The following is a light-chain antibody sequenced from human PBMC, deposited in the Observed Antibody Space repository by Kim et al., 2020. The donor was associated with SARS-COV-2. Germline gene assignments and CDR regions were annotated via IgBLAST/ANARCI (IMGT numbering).Light chain of an antibody. CDR2: GKN. CDR3: TSRDSSANRLV. V-gene: IGLV3-19*01. J-gene: IGLJ2*01. CDR1: SLRRYY. Sequence: SSELTQDPAVSVALGQTVRITCQGGSLRRYYASWYQQKTGQAPVVVIYGKNNRPSGIPDRFSGSSSGNTASLPIAGAPAEDEADYYCTSRDSSANRLVFG.